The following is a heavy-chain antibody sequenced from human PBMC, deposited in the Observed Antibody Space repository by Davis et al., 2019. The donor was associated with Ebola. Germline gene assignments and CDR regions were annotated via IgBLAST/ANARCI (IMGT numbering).Heavy chain of an antibody. Sequence: SETLSLTCTVSGDSVGTGGHYWSWIRQYPGKGLEYIGYIYYNGNTYYNPSLKSRVSISLDTSKNQFSLNLSSVTAADTAVYYCVRDNRYGSSSPFFDYWGQGRLVTVSS. CDR2: IYYNGNT. CDR3: VRDNRYGSSSPFFDY. V-gene: IGHV4-31*03. CDR1: GDSVGTGGHY. J-gene: IGHJ4*02. D-gene: IGHD6-13*01.